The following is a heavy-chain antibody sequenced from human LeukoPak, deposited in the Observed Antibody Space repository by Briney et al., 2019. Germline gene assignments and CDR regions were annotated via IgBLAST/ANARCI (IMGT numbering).Heavy chain of an antibody. CDR3: ARDHLASYDSSGYCPFDS. CDR2: VIPIFGAA. V-gene: IGHV1-69*13. CDR1: GGTFSSYA. J-gene: IGHJ4*02. D-gene: IGHD3-22*01. Sequence: SVKVSCKASGGTFSSYAISWVRQAPGQELEWMGGVIPIFGAANYAQMSQGRVPITADESTSTAYMELSSLTSEDTAVYYCARDHLASYDSSGYCPFDSWGQGTLVTVSS.